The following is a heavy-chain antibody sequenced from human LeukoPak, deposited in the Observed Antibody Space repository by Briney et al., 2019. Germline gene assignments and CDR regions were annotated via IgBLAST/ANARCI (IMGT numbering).Heavy chain of an antibody. D-gene: IGHD3-16*01. Sequence: GGSLRLSCAASGFTFSSYSMNWVRQAPGKGLEWVAFIRYDGSNKYYADSVKGRFTISRDNSKNTLYLQMNSLRAEDTAVYYCATNGRPDYDRPHLDYWGQGTLVTVSS. V-gene: IGHV3-30*02. CDR2: IRYDGSNK. CDR1: GFTFSSYS. J-gene: IGHJ4*02. CDR3: ATNGRPDYDRPHLDY.